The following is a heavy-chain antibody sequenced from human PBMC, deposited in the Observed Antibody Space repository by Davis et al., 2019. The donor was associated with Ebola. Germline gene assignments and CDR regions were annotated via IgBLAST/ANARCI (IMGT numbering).Heavy chain of an antibody. CDR2: IYYRGTT. J-gene: IGHJ6*02. V-gene: IGHV4-39*01. Sequence: MPSETLSLTCIVSNGSISSSSYYWTWIRQPPGKGLEWIGDIYYRGTTYYNPSLKSRISISVDTSKNQFSLKLSSVTAADTAVYYCARDIRAAAGYGGYYYYGMDVWGQGTTVTVSS. CDR1: NGSISSSSYY. D-gene: IGHD6-13*01. CDR3: ARDIRAAAGYGGYYYYGMDV.